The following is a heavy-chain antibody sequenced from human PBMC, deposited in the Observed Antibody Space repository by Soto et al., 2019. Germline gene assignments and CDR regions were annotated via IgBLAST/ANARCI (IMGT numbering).Heavy chain of an antibody. CDR3: ARGQRWATVPTHYWYFDL. CDR2: IYYSGST. J-gene: IGHJ2*01. CDR1: GGSVSSGSYY. D-gene: IGHD4-4*01. V-gene: IGHV4-61*01. Sequence: QVQLQESGPGLVKPSETLSLTCTVSGGSVSSGSYYWSWIRQPPGKGLEWIGYIYYSGSTNYNPSLKSRVTISVDTSKNQFSLKLSSVTAAHTAVYYSARGQRWATVPTHYWYFDLWGRGTLVTVSS.